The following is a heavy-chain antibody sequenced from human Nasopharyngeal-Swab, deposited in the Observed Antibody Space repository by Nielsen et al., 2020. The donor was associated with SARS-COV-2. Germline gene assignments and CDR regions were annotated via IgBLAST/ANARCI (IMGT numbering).Heavy chain of an antibody. CDR3: ARTRGVLRLRCFDY. D-gene: IGHD4-17*01. V-gene: IGHV4-34*01. J-gene: IGHJ4*02. Sequence: RQAPGKGLEWIGEINHSGSTNYNPSLKSRVTISVDTSKNQFSLKLSSATAADTAVYYCARTRGVLRLRCFDYWGQGTLVTVSS. CDR2: INHSGST.